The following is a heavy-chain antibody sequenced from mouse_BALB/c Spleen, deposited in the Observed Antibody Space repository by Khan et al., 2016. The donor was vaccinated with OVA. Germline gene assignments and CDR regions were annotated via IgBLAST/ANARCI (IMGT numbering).Heavy chain of an antibody. CDR1: GYTFTTYW. J-gene: IGHJ4*01. D-gene: IGHD1-1*01. CDR3: ATSCHYGGNYYFGLDY. V-gene: IGHV1-7*01. CDR2: INPNTGYN. Sequence: QVQLKESGAELAKPGASVKMSCKASGYTFTTYWMHWIKQRPGQGLEWIGYINPNTGYNECEQKFKDKATLTADKSSSTAYMQLSSLTSEDSAVYYGATSCHYGGNYYFGLDYWGQGTSVTVSS.